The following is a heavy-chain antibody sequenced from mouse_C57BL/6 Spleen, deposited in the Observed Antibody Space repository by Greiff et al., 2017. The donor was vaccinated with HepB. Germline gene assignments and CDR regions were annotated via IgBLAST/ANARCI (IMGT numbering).Heavy chain of an antibody. CDR2: IYPGSGST. Sequence: QVQLQQPGAELVKPGASVKMSCKASGYTFTSYWITWVKQRPGQGLEWIGDIYPGSGSTNYNEKFKSKATLTVDTSSSTAYMQLSSLPSEDSAVDYCARYPAGGGNYDAMDYWGQGTSVTVSS. D-gene: IGHD2-1*01. CDR3: ARYPAGGGNYDAMDY. J-gene: IGHJ4*01. CDR1: GYTFTSYW. V-gene: IGHV1-55*01.